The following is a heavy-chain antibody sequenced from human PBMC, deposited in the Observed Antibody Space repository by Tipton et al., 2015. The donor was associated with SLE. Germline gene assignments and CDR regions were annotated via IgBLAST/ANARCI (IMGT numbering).Heavy chain of an antibody. D-gene: IGHD3-10*01. CDR3: ARGAKERITLVRVRPYYFDY. V-gene: IGHV4-34*01. Sequence: TLSLTCAVYGGSFSGYSWSWIRQPPGKGLEWVGQTNPSGNTNYNPSLKSRVTISVDTSNNQLPLKLTSVPAADTAVYYCARGAKERITLVRVRPYYFDYWGQGSLVTVSS. CDR2: TNPSGNT. J-gene: IGHJ4*01. CDR1: GGSFSGYS.